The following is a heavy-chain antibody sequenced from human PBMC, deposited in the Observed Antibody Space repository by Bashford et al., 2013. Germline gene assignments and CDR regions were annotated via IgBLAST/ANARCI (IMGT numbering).Heavy chain of an antibody. Sequence: ASVKVSCKASGYTFTSYDINWVRQATGQGLEWMGWMNPNSGNTGYAQKFQGRVTMTRNTSISTAYMELSSLRSEDTAVYYCARGPIAARRSYYYYMDVWAKGPRSPSP. CDR2: MNPNSGNT. CDR1: GYTFTSYD. D-gene: IGHD6-6*01. V-gene: IGHV1-8*01. CDR3: ARGPIAARRSYYYYMDV. J-gene: IGHJ6*03.